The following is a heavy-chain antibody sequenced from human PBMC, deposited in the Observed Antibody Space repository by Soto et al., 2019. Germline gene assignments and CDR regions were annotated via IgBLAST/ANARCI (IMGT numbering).Heavy chain of an antibody. CDR3: AHPRGYGVFDAYDI. V-gene: IGHV3-23*01. J-gene: IGHJ3*02. Sequence: GGSLRLSCAASGFTVSTYAMSWVLQAPGQGLEWVSAISASGESTYSADYVKGLFTISRYNSMNALYLQMSSLRIEDTAVYYCAHPRGYGVFDAYDIWGQGTMVTVSS. D-gene: IGHD4-17*01. CDR2: ISASGEST. CDR1: GFTVSTYA.